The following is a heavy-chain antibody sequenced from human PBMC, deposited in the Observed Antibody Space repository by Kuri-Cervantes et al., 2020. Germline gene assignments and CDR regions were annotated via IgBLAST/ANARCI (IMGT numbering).Heavy chain of an antibody. Sequence: GSAKIICKASGETFTSNDINCVRQATGQELVWMGWMNPIGGNTGYAQKFQGRVTMTRNTTLSTAYMELSSLRSEDTAVYYCARERGAVVGVAATPFDYWGQETLVTVSS. D-gene: IGHD2-15*01. CDR3: ARERGAVVGVAATPFDY. CDR1: GETFTSND. V-gene: IGHV1-8*01. J-gene: IGHJ4*02. CDR2: MNPIGGNT.